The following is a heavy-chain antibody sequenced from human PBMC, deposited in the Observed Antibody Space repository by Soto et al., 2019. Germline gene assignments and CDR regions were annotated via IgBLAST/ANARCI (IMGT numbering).Heavy chain of an antibody. V-gene: IGHV3-21*01. CDR3: ARGLNQLAGGAFVI. Sequence: SLILSCAASGFTFSSYSMNWVRQAPGEGLEWVSSISSSSSYIYYADSVKGRFTISRDNAKNSLYLQMNSLRAEDTAVYYCARGLNQLAGGAFVIWAQATMVTVS. J-gene: IGHJ3*02. CDR1: GFTFSSYS. CDR2: ISSSSSYI. D-gene: IGHD2-2*01.